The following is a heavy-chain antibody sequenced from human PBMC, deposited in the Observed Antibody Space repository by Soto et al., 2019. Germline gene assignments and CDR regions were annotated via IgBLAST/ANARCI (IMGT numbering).Heavy chain of an antibody. D-gene: IGHD3-3*01. Sequence: PSETLSLTCTVSGGSISGGDYYWSWIRQPPGKGLEWIGYIYYSGSTYYNPSLKSRVTISVDTSKNQFSLKLSSVTAADTAVYYCASNVPDYDLGYYYYGMDVWGQGTTVTVSS. CDR1: GGSISGGDYY. CDR2: IYYSGST. J-gene: IGHJ6*02. CDR3: ASNVPDYDLGYYYYGMDV. V-gene: IGHV4-30-4*01.